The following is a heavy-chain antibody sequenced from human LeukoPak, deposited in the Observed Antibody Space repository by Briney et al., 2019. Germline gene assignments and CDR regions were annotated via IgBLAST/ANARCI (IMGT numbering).Heavy chain of an antibody. D-gene: IGHD6-13*01. V-gene: IGHV3-53*01. CDR2: IYSGGST. CDR3: AREDREEQQLVLGSPLPTYYYYYYMDV. Sequence: GGSLRLSCAASGFTVSSNYMSWVRQAPGKGLEWVSVIYSGGSTYYADSVKGRFTISRDNSKNTLYLQMNSLRAEDTAVYYCAREDREEQQLVLGSPLPTYYYYYYMDVWGKGTTVTVSS. J-gene: IGHJ6*03. CDR1: GFTVSSNY.